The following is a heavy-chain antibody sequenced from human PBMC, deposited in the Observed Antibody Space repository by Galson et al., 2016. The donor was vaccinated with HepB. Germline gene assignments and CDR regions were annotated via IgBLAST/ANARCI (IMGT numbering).Heavy chain of an antibody. V-gene: IGHV4-59*01. J-gene: IGHJ4*02. D-gene: IGHD1-1*01. Sequence: SETLSLTCTVSGGSISGYYWSWIRQPPGKGLEWIGYIYYSGSTNCSPSLKSRVTISLDTSKNQFSLKLSPVTAADTAVDYCVSTTRSYFDYWGQGTLVTVSS. CDR3: VSTTRSYFDY. CDR2: IYYSGST. CDR1: GGSISGYY.